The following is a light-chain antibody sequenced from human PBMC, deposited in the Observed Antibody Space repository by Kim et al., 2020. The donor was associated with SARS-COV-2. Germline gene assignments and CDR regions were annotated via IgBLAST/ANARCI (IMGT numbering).Light chain of an antibody. V-gene: IGKV3-15*01. CDR1: QSVSSN. CDR2: DTS. Sequence: VSPGESATLSCRASQSVSSNLAWYQQKPGQTPRLLIYDTSTRATAIPVRFSGSGSGTEFTLTISSLQSEDFAVYYCQHYYNWPRTFGQGTKVDIK. CDR3: QHYYNWPRT. J-gene: IGKJ1*01.